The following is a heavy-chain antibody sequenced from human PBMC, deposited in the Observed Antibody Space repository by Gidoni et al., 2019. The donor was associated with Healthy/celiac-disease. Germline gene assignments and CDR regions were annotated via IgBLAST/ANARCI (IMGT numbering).Heavy chain of an antibody. CDR3: ARDVVGAYDSSGYYD. CDR1: GFTLSSYA. CDR2: ISYDGSNK. J-gene: IGHJ4*02. Sequence: QVQLVESGGGVVQPGSSLRLSCAASGFTLSSYAMHWVRQAPGKGLEWVAVISYDGSNKYYADSVKGRFTISRDNSKNTLYLQMNSLRAEDTAVYYCARDVVGAYDSSGYYDWGQGTLVTVSS. V-gene: IGHV3-30*16. D-gene: IGHD3-22*01.